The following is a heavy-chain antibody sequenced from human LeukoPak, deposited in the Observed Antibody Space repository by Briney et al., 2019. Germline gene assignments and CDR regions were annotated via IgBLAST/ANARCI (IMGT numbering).Heavy chain of an antibody. V-gene: IGHV3-23*01. CDR3: AKDYFPAYGNYFDY. Sequence: GGSLRLSCAASGFTFSSYSMNWVRQAPGKGLEWVSAISGSGGSTYYADSVKGRFTISRDNSKNTLYLQMNSLRAEDTAVYYCAKDYFPAYGNYFDYWGQGTLVTVSS. CDR1: GFTFSSYS. J-gene: IGHJ4*02. CDR2: ISGSGGST. D-gene: IGHD3-16*01.